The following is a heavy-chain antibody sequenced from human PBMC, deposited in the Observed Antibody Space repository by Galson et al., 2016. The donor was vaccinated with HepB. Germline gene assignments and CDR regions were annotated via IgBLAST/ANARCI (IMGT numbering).Heavy chain of an antibody. V-gene: IGHV4-39*01. J-gene: IGHJ4*02. D-gene: IGHD2/OR15-2a*01. Sequence: WVRQPPGKGLEWIGSIYHTGTTYYSPSFESRVTISVDASKNQFSLNLNSVTAADTAVYFCARPGGMNMLRPPDYWGQGTLVTVSS. CDR2: IYHTGTT. CDR3: ARPGGMNMLRPPDY.